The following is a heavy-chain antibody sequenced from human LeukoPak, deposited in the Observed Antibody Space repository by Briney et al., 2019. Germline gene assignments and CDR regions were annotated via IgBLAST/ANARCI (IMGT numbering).Heavy chain of an antibody. V-gene: IGHV3-7*01. CDR3: ARERPIGFDY. CDR1: GFSYLSYW. J-gene: IGHJ4*02. Sequence: PGGSLRLSCAASGFSYLSYWMSWVRQAPGKGLEWVANIKQDGSEKYYVDSVKGRFTISRDNAKNSLYLQMNSLRAEDTAVYYCARERPIGFDYWGQGTLVTVSS. CDR2: IKQDGSEK.